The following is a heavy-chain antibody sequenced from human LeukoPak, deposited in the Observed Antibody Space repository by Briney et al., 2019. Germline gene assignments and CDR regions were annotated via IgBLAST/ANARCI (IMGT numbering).Heavy chain of an antibody. J-gene: IGHJ4*02. V-gene: IGHV4-30-2*01. CDR2: IYHSGST. Sequence: SETLSLTCTVSGGSISSGGYYWSWIRQPPGKGLEWIGYIYHSGSTYYNPSLKSRVTISVDRSKNQFSLKLSSVTAADTAVYYCARNLAVGATDYWGQGTLVTVSP. D-gene: IGHD1-26*01. CDR3: ARNLAVGATDY. CDR1: GGSISSGGYY.